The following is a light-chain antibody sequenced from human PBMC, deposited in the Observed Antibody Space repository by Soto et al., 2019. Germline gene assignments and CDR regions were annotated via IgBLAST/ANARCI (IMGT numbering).Light chain of an antibody. V-gene: IGKV1-39*01. Sequence: DIQMTQSPSSLSASVGERVTITCRASQSISSYLNWYQQKPGKAPKLLSYAASSFKSGVPSRFSGSGSGTDFTLTISSLQPEDFATYYCQQSYSTPPTFGQGTKVEIK. CDR1: QSISSY. J-gene: IGKJ1*01. CDR2: AAS. CDR3: QQSYSTPPT.